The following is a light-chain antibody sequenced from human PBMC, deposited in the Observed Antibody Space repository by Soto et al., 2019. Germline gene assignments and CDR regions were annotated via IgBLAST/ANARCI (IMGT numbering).Light chain of an antibody. CDR3: SSSTSSRAYV. J-gene: IGLJ1*01. CDR2: EVS. Sequence: QSVLTQPASVSGSPGQSITISCTGTSSDVGGYNYVSWYQQQSGKAPKLMIHEVSNRPSGVSNRFSGSKSGNTASLTISGLQAEDEAHYYCSSSTSSRAYVFGIGTKVTVL. V-gene: IGLV2-14*01. CDR1: SSDVGGYNY.